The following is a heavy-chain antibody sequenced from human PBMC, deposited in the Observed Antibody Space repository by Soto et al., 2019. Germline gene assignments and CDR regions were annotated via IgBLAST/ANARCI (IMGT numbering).Heavy chain of an antibody. CDR2: IIPIFGTA. D-gene: IGHD3-10*01. J-gene: IGHJ4*02. CDR1: GGTFSSYA. V-gene: IGHV1-69*13. CDR3: ARDRGGREEDYFDY. Sequence: RASVKVSCKASGGTFSSYAISWVRQAPGQGLEWMGGIIPIFGTANFAQKFQGRVTITADESTSTAYMELSSLRSEDTAVYYCARDRGGREEDYFDYWGQGTLVTVSS.